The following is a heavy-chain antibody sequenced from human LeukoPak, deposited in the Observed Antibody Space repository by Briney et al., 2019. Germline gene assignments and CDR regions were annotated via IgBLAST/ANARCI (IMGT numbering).Heavy chain of an antibody. CDR3: ARVPGSRSPYYFDS. D-gene: IGHD1-26*01. CDR1: GFTLGNYY. V-gene: IGHV3-11*04. Sequence: GGSLRLSCAASGFTLGNYYMSWVRQAPGKGLEWVSYISSGGATIKYAESVKGRFTISRDNAKNSLYLQMSSVRVEDTAVYYCARVPGSRSPYYFDSWGQGDLATVSP. J-gene: IGHJ4*02. CDR2: ISSGGATI.